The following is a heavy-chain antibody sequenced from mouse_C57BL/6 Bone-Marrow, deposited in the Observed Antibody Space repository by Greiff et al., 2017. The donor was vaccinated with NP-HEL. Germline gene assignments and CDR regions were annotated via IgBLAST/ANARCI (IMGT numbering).Heavy chain of an antibody. D-gene: IGHD2-3*01. Sequence: QVQLQQPGAELVMPGASVKLSCKASGYTFTSYWMHWVMQRPGHGLEWIGEIDPSDSYTNYNQKFKGKSTLTVDKSSSTAYMQLSSLTSEDSAVYYCARWLLRYFDVWGTGTTVTVSS. CDR3: ARWLLRYFDV. CDR1: GYTFTSYW. CDR2: IDPSDSYT. J-gene: IGHJ1*03. V-gene: IGHV1-69*01.